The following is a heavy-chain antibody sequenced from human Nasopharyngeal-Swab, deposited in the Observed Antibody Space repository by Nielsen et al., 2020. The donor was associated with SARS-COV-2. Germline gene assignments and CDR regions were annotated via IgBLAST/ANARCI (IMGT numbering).Heavy chain of an antibody. D-gene: IGHD6-13*01. CDR3: TRDFSAAAGSFDI. CDR2: IKSDGSTT. Sequence: GASLQISCAASGFTFSSYSMNWVRQAPGKGPVWVSRIKSDGSTTNYADSVKGRFTISRDNAKNTLYLQMHSLRAEDTAVYYCTRDFSAAAGSFDIWGQGTMVTVSS. CDR1: GFTFSSYS. J-gene: IGHJ3*02. V-gene: IGHV3-74*01.